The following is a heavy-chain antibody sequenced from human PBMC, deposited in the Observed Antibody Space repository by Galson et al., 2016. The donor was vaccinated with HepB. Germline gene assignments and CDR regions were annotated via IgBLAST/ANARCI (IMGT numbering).Heavy chain of an antibody. CDR3: ARETPIVGAGYDY. CDR2: ITNSGSAI. CDR1: GFTFSEYY. D-gene: IGHD1-26*01. J-gene: IGHJ4*02. V-gene: IGHV3-11*01. Sequence: SLRLSCAASGFTFSEYYMSWIRQAPGKGLELVSYITNSGSAIYTADLVKGRFTISRDNAKNSLYLQMNSLRVEDTAVYYCARETPIVGAGYDYWGQGTLVTVSS.